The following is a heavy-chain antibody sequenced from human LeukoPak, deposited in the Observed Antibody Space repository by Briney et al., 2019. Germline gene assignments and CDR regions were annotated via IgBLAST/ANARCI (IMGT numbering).Heavy chain of an antibody. D-gene: IGHD6-6*01. Sequence: SGGSLRLSCAASGFTFSSYSMNWVRQAPGKGLEWVSYISSSSSTIYYADSVKGRFTISRDNAKNSLYLQMNSLRDEDTAVYYCAKKRALGEVEYSSSYFDYWGQGTLVTVSS. V-gene: IGHV3-48*02. CDR3: AKKRALGEVEYSSSYFDY. CDR2: ISSSSSTI. CDR1: GFTFSSYS. J-gene: IGHJ4*02.